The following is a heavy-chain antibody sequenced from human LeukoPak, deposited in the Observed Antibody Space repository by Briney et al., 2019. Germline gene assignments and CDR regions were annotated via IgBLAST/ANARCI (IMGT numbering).Heavy chain of an antibody. J-gene: IGHJ4*02. D-gene: IGHD2-15*01. Sequence: PGGSLRLSCAASGFTFSSYAMHWVRQAPGKGLEWVAVISYDGSNKYYADSVKGRFTISRDNSKNTLYLQMNSLRAEDTAVYYCARGHRVCSGGSCDGDYWGQGTLVTVSS. V-gene: IGHV3-30-3*01. CDR3: ARGHRVCSGGSCDGDY. CDR2: ISYDGSNK. CDR1: GFTFSSYA.